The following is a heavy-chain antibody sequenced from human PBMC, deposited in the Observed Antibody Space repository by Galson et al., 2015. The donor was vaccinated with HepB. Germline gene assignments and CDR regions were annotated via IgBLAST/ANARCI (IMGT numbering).Heavy chain of an antibody. CDR3: AKGPPYSSGWYYFDY. Sequence: SLRLSCAASGFTFSSFAMSWVRQAPGKGLEWVSAISGIGTSTYYADSVKGRFTISRDNSKNTLYLQMHSLRAEDTAVYYCAKGPPYSSGWYYFDYWGQGTLVTVSS. V-gene: IGHV3-23*01. CDR2: ISGIGTST. J-gene: IGHJ4*02. D-gene: IGHD6-13*01. CDR1: GFTFSSFA.